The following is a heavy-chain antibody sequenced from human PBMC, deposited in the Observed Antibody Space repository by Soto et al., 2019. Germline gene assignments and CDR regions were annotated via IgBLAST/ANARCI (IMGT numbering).Heavy chain of an antibody. D-gene: IGHD4-17*01. Sequence: QVQLVQSGAEVKKPGSSVKVSCKASGGTFSSYTISWVRQAPGQGLEWMGRIIPILGIANYAQKFQGRVTISADKSTSTAYMELSSLRSEDTAVYYCARSYGEDNFDYWGQGTLVTVSS. CDR3: ARSYGEDNFDY. CDR1: GGTFSSYT. CDR2: IIPILGIA. V-gene: IGHV1-69*02. J-gene: IGHJ4*02.